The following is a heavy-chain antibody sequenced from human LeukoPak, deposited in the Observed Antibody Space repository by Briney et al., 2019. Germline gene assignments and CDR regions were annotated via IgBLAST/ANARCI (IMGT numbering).Heavy chain of an antibody. V-gene: IGHV3-30*04. CDR1: GFTFRSYA. D-gene: IGHD6-13*01. CDR3: ARALLGYSSSWPSSA. Sequence: GGSLRLSCAASGFTFRSYAMHWVRQAPGKGLEWVAVISYDGSNKYYADSVKGRFTISRDNSKNTLYLQMNSLRAEDTAVYYCARALLGYSSSWPSSAWGQGTLVTVSS. J-gene: IGHJ5*02. CDR2: ISYDGSNK.